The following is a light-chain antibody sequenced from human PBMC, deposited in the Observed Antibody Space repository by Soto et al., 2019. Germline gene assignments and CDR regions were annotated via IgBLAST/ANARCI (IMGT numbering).Light chain of an antibody. CDR2: GVS. CDR1: QNVHIN. J-gene: IGKJ2*01. V-gene: IGKV3-15*01. CDR3: QQYEIWPRT. Sequence: VMTQSPATLSVSPGDTATLSCRSSQNVHINLAWYQQKPGQAPTLLIYGVSARAPGVPARFSGTGSGTEFTLTIRNLQSEDFGVYYCQQYEIWPRTFGQGTKVAIQ.